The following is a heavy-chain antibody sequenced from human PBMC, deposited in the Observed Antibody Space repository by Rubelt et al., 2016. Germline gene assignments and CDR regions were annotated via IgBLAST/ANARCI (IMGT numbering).Heavy chain of an antibody. CDR1: GGTFSSYA. V-gene: IGHV1-69*01. CDR2: IIPIFGTA. J-gene: IGHJ6*02. CDR3: ASPPYDILTGYDYYYGMDV. Sequence: QVQLVQSGAEVKKPGSSVKVSCKASGGTFSSYAISWVRQAPGQGLEWMGGIIPIFGTANYAQKFQGRVPITADQSTSTAYMELSSLRSEDTAVYYCASPPYDILTGYDYYYGMDVWGQGTTVTVSS. D-gene: IGHD3-9*01.